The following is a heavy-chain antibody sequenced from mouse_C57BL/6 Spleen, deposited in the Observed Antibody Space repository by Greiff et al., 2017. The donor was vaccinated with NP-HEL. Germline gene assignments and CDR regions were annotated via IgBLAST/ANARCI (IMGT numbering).Heavy chain of an antibody. CDR2: IDPENGDT. CDR3: TTGDIYYDYDYFDY. V-gene: IGHV14-4*01. J-gene: IGHJ2*01. D-gene: IGHD2-4*01. CDR1: GFNIKDDY. Sequence: VQLQQSGAELVRPGASVKLSCTASGFNIKDDYMHWVKQRPEQGLEWIGWIDPENGDTEYASKFQGKATITADTTSNTAYLQLSSLTSEDTAVYYCTTGDIYYDYDYFDYWGQGTTLTVSS.